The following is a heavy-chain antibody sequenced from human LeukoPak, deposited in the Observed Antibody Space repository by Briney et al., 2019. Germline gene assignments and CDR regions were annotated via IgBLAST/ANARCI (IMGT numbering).Heavy chain of an antibody. CDR2: INPNSGGT. D-gene: IGHD3-22*01. CDR1: GYTFTGYY. Sequence: ASVKVSCKASGYTFTGYYMHWVRQAPGQGLEWMGWINPNSGGTNYAQKFQGRVTMTRDTSISTAYMELSRLRSDDTAVYYCAREINDSSGYYYAEGYMDVWGKGTTVTVSS. J-gene: IGHJ6*03. CDR3: AREINDSSGYYYAEGYMDV. V-gene: IGHV1-2*02.